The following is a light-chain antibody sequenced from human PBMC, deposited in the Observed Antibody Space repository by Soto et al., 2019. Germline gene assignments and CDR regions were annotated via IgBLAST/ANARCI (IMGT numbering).Light chain of an antibody. CDR1: RSNIGRGN. Sequence: QAVVTQPPSVSATPGQRVTNSCSGSRSNIGRGNVNWYQQVPGTAPKLLVYSINQRPSGVTDRFSGSKSGNAASLAITGLQSEDDADYYCSAWDASLNDYVFGTGTKLTVL. J-gene: IGLJ1*01. V-gene: IGLV1-44*01. CDR2: SIN. CDR3: SAWDASLNDYV.